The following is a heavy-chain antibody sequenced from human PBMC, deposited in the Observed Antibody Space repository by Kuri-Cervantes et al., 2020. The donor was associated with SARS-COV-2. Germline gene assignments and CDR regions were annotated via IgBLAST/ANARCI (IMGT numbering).Heavy chain of an antibody. CDR1: GFTFSSYG. D-gene: IGHD4-17*01. Sequence: LSLTCAASGFTFSSYGMHWVRQAPGKGLEWLAVIWYDGSNKYYADSVKGRFTISRDNSKNTLYLQMNSLRAEDTAVYYCAIGPGGAYGDYATYYYYYYGMDVWGQGTTVTVSS. CDR3: AIGPGGAYGDYATYYYYYYGMDV. V-gene: IGHV3-33*01. J-gene: IGHJ6*02. CDR2: IWYDGSNK.